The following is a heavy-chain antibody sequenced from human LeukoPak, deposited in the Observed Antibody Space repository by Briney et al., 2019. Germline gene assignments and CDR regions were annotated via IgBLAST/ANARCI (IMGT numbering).Heavy chain of an antibody. CDR3: ARHSSGWYLVFDY. Sequence: SETLSLTCTVSGGPISSYYWSWIRQPPGKGLEWIGYIYYSGSTNYTPSLKSRVTISVDTSKNQFSLKLSSVTAADTAVYYCARHSSGWYLVFDYWGQRTLVTVSS. D-gene: IGHD6-19*01. V-gene: IGHV4-59*08. J-gene: IGHJ4*02. CDR2: IYYSGST. CDR1: GGPISSYY.